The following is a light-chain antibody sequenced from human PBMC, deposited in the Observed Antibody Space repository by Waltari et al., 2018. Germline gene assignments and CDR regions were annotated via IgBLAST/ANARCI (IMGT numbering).Light chain of an antibody. CDR1: STDDGAYKS. J-gene: IGLJ3*02. CDR3: CSYADRYTWV. Sequence: QSALTQPRSAYGSSGQTVIISSTGTSTDDGAYKSVPWYQQHQGKAPKRMIYDVSKRPSGVPDRFSGSKSVNTSSLTISGLQAEDDADYYCCSYADRYTWVFGGGTKLTVL. V-gene: IGLV2-11*01. CDR2: DVS.